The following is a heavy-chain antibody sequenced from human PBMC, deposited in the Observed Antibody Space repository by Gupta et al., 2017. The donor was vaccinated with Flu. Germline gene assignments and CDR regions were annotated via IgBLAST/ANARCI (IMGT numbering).Heavy chain of an antibody. CDR3: AKVRYCSSTSCYNYYGMDV. D-gene: IGHD2-2*02. Sequence: EVQLLESGGGLVQPGVSLRLSCSAYAFTFSSYAMSWVRQAPGKGLEWVSAISGSGGSTYYADSVKGRFTISRDNSKNTLYLQMNSLRAEDTAVYYCAKVRYCSSTSCYNYYGMDVWGQGTTVTVSS. CDR1: AFTFSSYA. J-gene: IGHJ6*02. V-gene: IGHV3-23*01. CDR2: ISGSGGST.